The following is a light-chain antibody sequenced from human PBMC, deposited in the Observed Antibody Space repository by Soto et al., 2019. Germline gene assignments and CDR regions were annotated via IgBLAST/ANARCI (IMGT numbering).Light chain of an antibody. V-gene: IGLV1-40*01. CDR3: QSYDSSLGGLV. J-gene: IGLJ2*01. CDR2: GNS. CDR1: SSNIEANYD. Sequence: QLVLTQPPSVSGAPGQRVTISCTGSSSNIEANYDVHWYQQVPGTAPKLLIYGNSNRPSGVPDRFSGSKSDTSASLAITGLQAEDEADYYCQSYDSSLGGLVFGGGTKLTVL.